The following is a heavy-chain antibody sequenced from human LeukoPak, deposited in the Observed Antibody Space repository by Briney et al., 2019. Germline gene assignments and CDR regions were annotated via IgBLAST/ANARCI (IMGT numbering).Heavy chain of an antibody. CDR2: IYYSGST. V-gene: IGHV4-31*03. Sequence: SETLSLTCTVSGGSISSGGYYWSWIRQHPGKGLEWIGYIYYSGSTYYNPSLKSRVTISVDTSKNQFSLKLSSVTAADTAVYYCARAPAAAAGWFDPWGQGTLATVSS. CDR1: GGSISSGGYY. D-gene: IGHD6-13*01. CDR3: ARAPAAAAGWFDP. J-gene: IGHJ5*02.